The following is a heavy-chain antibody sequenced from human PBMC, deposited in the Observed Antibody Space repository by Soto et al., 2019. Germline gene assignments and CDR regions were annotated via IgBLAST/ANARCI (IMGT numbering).Heavy chain of an antibody. CDR1: GFTFSSYG. V-gene: IGHV3-30*18. CDR3: AKDRDSSGYYGLDY. D-gene: IGHD3-22*01. CDR2: ISYDGSNK. Sequence: LRLSCAASGFTFSSYGMHWVRQAPGKGLEWVVVISYDGSNKYYADSVKGRFTISRDNSKNTLYLQMNSLRAEDTAVYYCAKDRDSSGYYGLDYWGQGPLVTVYS. J-gene: IGHJ4*02.